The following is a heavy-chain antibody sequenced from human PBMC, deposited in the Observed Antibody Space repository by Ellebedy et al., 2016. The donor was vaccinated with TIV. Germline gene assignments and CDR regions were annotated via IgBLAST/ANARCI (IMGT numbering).Heavy chain of an antibody. D-gene: IGHD3-10*01. CDR2: IYPGDSDT. J-gene: IGHJ4*02. CDR3: ARRLSLVRGPTVSYYFDY. CDR1: GYSFTNYF. Sequence: GESLKISXKASGYSFTNYFIGWVRQRPGKGLEWMGIIYPGDSDTTYNPSFQGQVTLSADKSTGTAYLQWNSLKASDTAMYYWARRLSLVRGPTVSYYFDYWGRGTLVTVSS. V-gene: IGHV5-51*01.